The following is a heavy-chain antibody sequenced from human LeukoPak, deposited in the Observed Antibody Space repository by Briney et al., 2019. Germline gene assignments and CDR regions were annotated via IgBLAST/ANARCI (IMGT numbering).Heavy chain of an antibody. CDR3: AGRYCSGDYCPGY. CDR2: IKPDGSGK. D-gene: IGHD2-21*01. Sequence: GGSLRLSCAASGFTFSSYWMNWVRQAPGKRPEWVANIKPDGSGKYYVDSVKGRFTISRDNAQNSVYLQMNSLRAEDTAVYYCAGRYCSGDYCPGYWGQGTLVTVS. CDR1: GFTFSSYW. J-gene: IGHJ4*02. V-gene: IGHV3-7*01.